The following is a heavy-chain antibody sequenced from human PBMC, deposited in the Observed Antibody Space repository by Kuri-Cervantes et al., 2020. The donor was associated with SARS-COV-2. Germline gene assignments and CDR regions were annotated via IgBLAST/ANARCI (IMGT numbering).Heavy chain of an antibody. Sequence: GGSLRLSCAASGFTFDDYGMNWVRQAPGKGLEWVSGINWNGGSTYYADSVKGRFTISRDNAKNSLYLQMNSLRAEDTASYYCAIEIGYCSSTSCYKYFQHWGQGTLVTVSS. CDR3: AIEIGYCSSTSCYKYFQH. J-gene: IGHJ1*01. CDR2: INWNGGST. D-gene: IGHD2-2*02. V-gene: IGHV3-20*04. CDR1: GFTFDDYG.